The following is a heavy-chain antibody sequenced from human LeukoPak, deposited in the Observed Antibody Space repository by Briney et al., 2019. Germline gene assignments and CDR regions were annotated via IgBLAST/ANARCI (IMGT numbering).Heavy chain of an antibody. CDR2: IRYDGSNK. CDR1: GFTFSSYG. Sequence: GGSLRLSCAASGFTFSSYGMHWVRQAPGKGLEWVAFIRYDGSNKYYADSVKGRFTISRDNSKNTLYLQMNSLRAEDTAVYYCAKDGGVPAASFDYWDQGTLVTVSS. V-gene: IGHV3-30*02. CDR3: AKDGGVPAASFDY. J-gene: IGHJ4*02. D-gene: IGHD2-2*01.